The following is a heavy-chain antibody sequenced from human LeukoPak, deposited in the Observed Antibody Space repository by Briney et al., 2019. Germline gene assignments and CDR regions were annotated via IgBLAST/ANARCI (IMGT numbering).Heavy chain of an antibody. V-gene: IGHV3-21*01. D-gene: IGHD3-9*01. Sequence: PGGSLRLSCAASGFTFSSYGMSWVRQAPGKGLEWVSSISSSSSSYIYYADSVKGRFTISRDNAKNSLYLQMNSLRAEDTAVYYCARDKYYDILTGYYPGSGPSNMDVWGKGNTVTVSS. CDR1: GFTFSSYG. CDR3: ARDKYYDILTGYYPGSGPSNMDV. CDR2: ISSSSSSYI. J-gene: IGHJ6*03.